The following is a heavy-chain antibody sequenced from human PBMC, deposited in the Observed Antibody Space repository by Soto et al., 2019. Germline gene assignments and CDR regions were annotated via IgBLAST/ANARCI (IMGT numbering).Heavy chain of an antibody. CDR2: ISSSSSTI. V-gene: IGHV3-48*01. D-gene: IGHD2-15*01. CDR1: GFTFSSYS. CDR3: ARAKDQYYYYYMDV. J-gene: IGHJ6*03. Sequence: GGSLRLSCAASGFTFSSYSMNWVRQAPGKGLEWVSYISSSSSTIYYADSVKGRFTISRDNAKNSLYLQMNSLRAEDTAVYYCARAKDQYYYYYMDVWGKGTTVTVSS.